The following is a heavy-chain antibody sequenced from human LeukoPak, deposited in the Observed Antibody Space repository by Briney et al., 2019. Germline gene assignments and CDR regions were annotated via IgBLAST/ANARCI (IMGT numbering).Heavy chain of an antibody. CDR2: VYYSGST. J-gene: IGHJ4*02. CDR1: GGSISSSSYY. V-gene: IGHV4-39*07. D-gene: IGHD3-3*01. CDR3: ARDGEGPYCDFWSGSRIFDY. Sequence: SETLSLTCTVSGGSISSSSYYWGWIRQPPGKGLEWIGSVYYSGSTYYNPSLKSRVTISVDTSKNQFSLKLSSVTAADTAVYYCARDGEGPYCDFWSGSRIFDYWGQGTLVTVSS.